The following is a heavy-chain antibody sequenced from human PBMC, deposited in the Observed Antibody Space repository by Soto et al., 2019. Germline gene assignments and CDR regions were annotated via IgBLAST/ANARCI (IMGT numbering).Heavy chain of an antibody. Sequence: ASVKVSFKASGYTFTSYYMHWVRQAPGQGLEWMGIINPSGGSTSYAQKFQGRVTMTRDTSTSTVYMELSSLRSEDTAVYYCAKGSRGIAAAGPPDYWGQGTLVTVSS. J-gene: IGHJ4*02. CDR3: AKGSRGIAAAGPPDY. CDR1: GYTFTSYY. V-gene: IGHV1-46*01. D-gene: IGHD6-13*01. CDR2: INPSGGST.